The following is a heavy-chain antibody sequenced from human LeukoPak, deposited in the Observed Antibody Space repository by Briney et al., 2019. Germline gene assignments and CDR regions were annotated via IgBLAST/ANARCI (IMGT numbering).Heavy chain of an antibody. CDR2: ISWDGGST. D-gene: IGHD6-13*01. CDR3: AKDIRGSTSWYGLDY. V-gene: IGHV3-43D*03. CDR1: GFDFSSYG. Sequence: PGGSLRLSCAASGFDFSSYGMHWARQAPGKGLEWVSLISWDGGSTYYADSVKGRFTISRDNSENSLYLQMNSLRAEDTALYYCAKDIRGSTSWYGLDYWGQGTLVTVSS. J-gene: IGHJ4*02.